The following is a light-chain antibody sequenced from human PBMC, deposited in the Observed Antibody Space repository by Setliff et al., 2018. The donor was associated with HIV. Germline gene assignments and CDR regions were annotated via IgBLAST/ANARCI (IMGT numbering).Light chain of an antibody. CDR1: SSDVGVYNY. CDR2: DVS. J-gene: IGLJ1*01. CDR3: SSYTYTSSTPLYV. V-gene: IGLV2-14*03. Sequence: QSVLTQPASVSGTPGQSITISCTRTSSDVGVYNYVSWYQQHPGKAPKIMISDVSNRPSGVSNRFSGSKSGNTASLTISGLQAEDEADYYCSSYTYTSSTPLYVFGTGTKVTV.